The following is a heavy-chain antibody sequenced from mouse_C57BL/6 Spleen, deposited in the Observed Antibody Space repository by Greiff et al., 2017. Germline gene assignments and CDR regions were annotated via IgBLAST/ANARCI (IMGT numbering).Heavy chain of an antibody. J-gene: IGHJ4*01. V-gene: IGHV1-54*01. Sequence: VQLQQSGAELVRPGTSVKVSCKASGYAFTNYLIEWVKQRPGQGLEWIGVINPGSGGTNYNEKFKGKATLTADKSYNTAYMLLSSLTSEDSAVYFCARSSTVGAYYYAVDYWGQGTSVTVSS. CDR1: GYAFTNYL. CDR3: ARSSTVGAYYYAVDY. D-gene: IGHD1-1*01. CDR2: INPGSGGT.